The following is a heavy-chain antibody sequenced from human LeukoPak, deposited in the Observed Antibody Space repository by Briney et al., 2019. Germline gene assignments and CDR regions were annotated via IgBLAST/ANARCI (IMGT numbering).Heavy chain of an antibody. CDR3: ASLTVRTMVRGVIDY. V-gene: IGHV4-39*07. D-gene: IGHD3-10*01. CDR2: IYYSGST. CDR1: GGSISSSSYY. Sequence: SETLSLTCTVSGGSISSSSYYWGWIRQPPGKGLEWIGSIYYSGSTYYNPSLKSRVTISVDTSKNQFSLKLSSVTAADTAVYYCASLTVRTMVRGVIDYWGQGTLVTVSS. J-gene: IGHJ4*02.